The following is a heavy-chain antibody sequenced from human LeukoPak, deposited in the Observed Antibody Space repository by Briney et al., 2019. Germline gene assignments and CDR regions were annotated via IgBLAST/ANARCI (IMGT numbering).Heavy chain of an antibody. CDR3: AKDSRIGYSYGWDAFDI. Sequence: GGSLRLSCAASGLTFSSYGMHWVRQAPGKGLEWVAFIRYDGSNKYYADSVKGRVTISRDNSKNTLYLQMNSLRAEDTAVYYCAKDSRIGYSYGWDAFDIWGQGTMVTVSS. CDR2: IRYDGSNK. D-gene: IGHD5-18*01. V-gene: IGHV3-30*02. CDR1: GLTFSSYG. J-gene: IGHJ3*02.